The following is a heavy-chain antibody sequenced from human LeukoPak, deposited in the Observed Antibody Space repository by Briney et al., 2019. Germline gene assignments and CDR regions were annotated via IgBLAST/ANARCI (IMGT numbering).Heavy chain of an antibody. Sequence: SETLSLTCTVSGGSISSSSYYWGWIRQPPGKGLEWIGSIYYSGSTHYNPSLQSRVSISIDTSKKHFSLNLRSVTAVDTAVYYCARWGHFDTSGYFVVDYWGQGTLVTVSS. V-gene: IGHV4-39*07. CDR3: ARWGHFDTSGYFVVDY. J-gene: IGHJ4*02. CDR1: GGSISSSSYY. D-gene: IGHD3-22*01. CDR2: IYYSGST.